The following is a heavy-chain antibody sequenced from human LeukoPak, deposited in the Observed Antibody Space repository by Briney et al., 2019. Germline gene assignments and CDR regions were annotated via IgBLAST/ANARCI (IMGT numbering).Heavy chain of an antibody. CDR2: IIPIFGTA. CDR3: AREGGFGYSYGYRGAFDY. V-gene: IGHV1-69*05. D-gene: IGHD5-18*01. CDR1: GGTFSSYA. J-gene: IGHJ4*02. Sequence: SVKVSCKASGGTFSSYAISWVRQAPGQGLEWMGGIIPIFGTANYAQKFQGRVTITTDESTSTAYMELSSLRSEDTAVYYCAREGGFGYSYGYRGAFDYWGQGTLVTVSS.